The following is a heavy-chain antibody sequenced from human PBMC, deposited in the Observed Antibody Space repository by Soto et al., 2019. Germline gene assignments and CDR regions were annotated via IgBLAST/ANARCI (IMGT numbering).Heavy chain of an antibody. CDR3: AKGDILTGRRHYYYYYGMDV. V-gene: IGHV3-23*01. D-gene: IGHD3-9*01. CDR2: ISGSGGST. CDR1: GFTFSSYA. Sequence: GGSLRLSCAASGFTFSSYAMSWVRQAPGKGLEWVSAISGSGGSTYYADSVKGRFAISRDNSKNTLYLQMNSLRAEDTAVYYCAKGDILTGRRHYYYYYGMDVWGQGTTVTVSS. J-gene: IGHJ6*02.